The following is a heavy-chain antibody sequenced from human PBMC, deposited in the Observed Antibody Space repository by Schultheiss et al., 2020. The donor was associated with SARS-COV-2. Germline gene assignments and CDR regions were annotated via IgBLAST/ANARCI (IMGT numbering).Heavy chain of an antibody. V-gene: IGHV3-23*01. CDR1: GFTFSDHY. J-gene: IGHJ4*02. CDR2: ISGSGDNT. CDR3: AKDFSGHYHPPLNYFDY. Sequence: GGSLRLSCAASGFTFSDHYMSWVRQAPGKGLEWVSTISGSGDNTYYADSVKGRFTISRDSSKNTLYLQMNSLRADDTAVYYCAKDFSGHYHPPLNYFDYWGQGTLVTVSS. D-gene: IGHD5-12*01.